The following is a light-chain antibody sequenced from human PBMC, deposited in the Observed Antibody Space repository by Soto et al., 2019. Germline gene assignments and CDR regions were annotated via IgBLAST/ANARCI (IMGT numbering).Light chain of an antibody. CDR3: QQSYSTPWT. J-gene: IGKJ1*01. CDR1: QSISSS. Sequence: DIQMTQSPSSLSASVGDRVTITCRASQSISSSLNWYQQKPGKAPKLLIYAASSLQSRVPSRFSGSGSVTDFTLTISRLQPVDFATYYCQQSYSTPWTFGQGTKVEIK. V-gene: IGKV1-39*01. CDR2: AAS.